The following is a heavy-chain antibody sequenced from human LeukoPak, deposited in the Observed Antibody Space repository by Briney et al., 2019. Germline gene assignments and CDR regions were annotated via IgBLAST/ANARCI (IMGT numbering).Heavy chain of an antibody. V-gene: IGHV3-48*03. CDR2: ISSSGNSI. CDR3: ARGLRNTILGGDYY. D-gene: IGHD3-3*01. CDR1: GFTFSSYE. J-gene: IGHJ4*02. Sequence: GGSLRLSCVASGFTFSSYEMNWVRQAPGKGLEWVSYISSSGNSIFYADFVKGRFTISRDNAKNSLYLQMNSLRAEDTAVYYCARGLRNTILGGDYYWGQGTLVTVYS.